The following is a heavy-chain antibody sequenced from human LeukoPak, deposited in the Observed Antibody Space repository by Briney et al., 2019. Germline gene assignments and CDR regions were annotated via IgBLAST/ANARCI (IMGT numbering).Heavy chain of an antibody. CDR1: GGSISSYY. J-gene: IGHJ4*02. CDR2: IYYSGST. D-gene: IGHD6-19*01. Sequence: SETLSLTCTVSGGSISSYYWSWIRQPPGKGLEWIGYIYYSGSTNYNPSLKSRVTISVDTSKNQFSLKLSSVTAADTAVYYCARGAVASTVDYWGQGTLVTVSS. CDR3: ARGAVASTVDY. V-gene: IGHV4-59*01.